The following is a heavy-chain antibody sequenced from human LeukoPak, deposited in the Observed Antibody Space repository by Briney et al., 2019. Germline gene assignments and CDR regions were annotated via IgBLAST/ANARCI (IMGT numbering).Heavy chain of an antibody. D-gene: IGHD3-9*01. Sequence: PSETLSLTCTVSGGSMSTYYWNCIRQPPGKGLEWIGYIYYSGSTNYNPSLKSRFTISVDTSKNQFSLKLSSVTAADTAVYYCARQYDILTGFDYWGQGTLVTVSS. CDR3: ARQYDILTGFDY. CDR2: IYYSGST. J-gene: IGHJ4*02. CDR1: GGSMSTYY. V-gene: IGHV4-59*08.